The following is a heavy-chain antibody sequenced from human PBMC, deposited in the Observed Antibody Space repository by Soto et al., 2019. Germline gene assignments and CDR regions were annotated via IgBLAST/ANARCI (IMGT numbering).Heavy chain of an antibody. CDR2: MNPNSGST. CDR3: ARDRGMGDYPDY. J-gene: IGHJ4*02. V-gene: IGHV1-8*01. CDR1: GYTFTSYD. D-gene: IGHD4-17*01. Sequence: ASVKVSCKASGYTFTSYDINWVRQATGQGLEWMGWMNPNSGSTGYAQKFQGRVTMTRNTSISTAYMELSRLRSDDTAVYYCARDRGMGDYPDYWGQGTLVTVSS.